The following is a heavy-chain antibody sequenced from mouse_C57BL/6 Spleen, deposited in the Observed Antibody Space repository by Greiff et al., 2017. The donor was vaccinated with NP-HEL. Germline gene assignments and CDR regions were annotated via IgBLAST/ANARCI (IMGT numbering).Heavy chain of an antibody. J-gene: IGHJ1*03. D-gene: IGHD2-3*01. V-gene: IGHV1-22*01. CDR3: ARSDGYYWYFDV. Sequence: EVQLQQSGPELVKPGASVKMSCKASGYTFTDYNMHWVKQSHGKSLEWIGYINPNNGGTSYNQKFKGKATLTVNKSSSTAYMELRSLTSEESAVYYCARSDGYYWYFDVWGTGPTVTVSS. CDR2: INPNNGGT. CDR1: GYTFTDYN.